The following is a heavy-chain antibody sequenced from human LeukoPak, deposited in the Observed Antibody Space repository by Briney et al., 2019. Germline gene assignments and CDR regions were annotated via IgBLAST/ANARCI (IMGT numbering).Heavy chain of an antibody. J-gene: IGHJ6*03. CDR1: GYSFTTYW. V-gene: IGHV5-51*01. CDR2: IYLVDADT. CDR3: ARHRVEMATTYYYYYYYMDV. Sequence: GESLKISSKGFGYSFTTYWIGWVRQMPGKGLGWMGIIYLVDADTSDSPCSQGEVTISADKSISTAYLQWSSLKASDTAMYYCARHRVEMATTYYYYYYYMDVWGKGTTVTVSS. D-gene: IGHD5-24*01.